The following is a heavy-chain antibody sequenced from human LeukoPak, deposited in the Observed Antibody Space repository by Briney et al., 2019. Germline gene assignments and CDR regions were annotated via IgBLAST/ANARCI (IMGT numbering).Heavy chain of an antibody. J-gene: IGHJ6*03. V-gene: IGHV3-11*01. D-gene: IGHD1-26*01. CDR3: AKGGVVGATWYYYMDV. CDR2: ISSSGSTI. Sequence: PGGSLRLSCAASGFTFSDYYMSWIRQAPGKGLEWVSYISSSGSTIYYADSVKGRFTISRDNAKNSLYLQMNSLRAEDTAVYYCAKGGVVGATWYYYMDVWGKGTTVTVSS. CDR1: GFTFSDYY.